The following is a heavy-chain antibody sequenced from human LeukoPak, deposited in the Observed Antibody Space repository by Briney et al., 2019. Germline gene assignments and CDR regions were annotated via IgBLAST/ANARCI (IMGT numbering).Heavy chain of an antibody. V-gene: IGHV3-23*01. CDR3: AKGIYASGSSYFDY. CDR2: ISSTGGST. CDR1: GFTFSSYA. D-gene: IGHD3-10*01. Sequence: HPGGSLRLSCAASGFTFSSYAMSWVRQAPGKGLEWVSAISSTGGSTYYADSVKGRFTISRDNSKDTQYLQMNSLRAEDTAVYYCAKGIYASGSSYFDYWGQGTLVTVSS. J-gene: IGHJ4*02.